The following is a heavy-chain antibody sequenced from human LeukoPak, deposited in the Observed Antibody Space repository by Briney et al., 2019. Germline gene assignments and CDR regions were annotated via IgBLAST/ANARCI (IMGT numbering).Heavy chain of an antibody. J-gene: IGHJ4*02. Sequence: PSETLSLTCAVYGGSFSGYYWSWIRQPAGKGLEWIGRMYTSGTTNYNPSLKSRVTISVDTSKNQFSLKLSSVTAADTAVYYCAKSRGSSWYNFDYWGQGTLVTVSA. CDR3: AKSRGSSWYNFDY. CDR2: MYTSGTT. CDR1: GGSFSGYY. D-gene: IGHD6-13*01. V-gene: IGHV4-59*10.